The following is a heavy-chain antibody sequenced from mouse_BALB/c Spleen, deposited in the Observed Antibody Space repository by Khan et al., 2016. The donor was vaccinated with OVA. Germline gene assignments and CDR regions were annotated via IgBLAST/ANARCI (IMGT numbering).Heavy chain of an antibody. V-gene: IGHV3-2*02. CDR2: ITYSGSS. J-gene: IGHJ3*01. D-gene: IGHD3-3*01. Sequence: EVQLQESGPGLVKPSQSLSLTCTVTGFSITSDYAWNWFRQFPGNKLEWMGYITYSGSSSYPPSLKSRISITRDTSKNQFFLQLKSVTTEDTATYYCARGRAYWGQGTLVTVSA. CDR1: GFSITSDYA. CDR3: ARGRAY.